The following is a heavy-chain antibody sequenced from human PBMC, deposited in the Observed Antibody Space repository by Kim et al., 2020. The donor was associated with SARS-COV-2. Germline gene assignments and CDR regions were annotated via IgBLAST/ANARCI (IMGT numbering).Heavy chain of an antibody. V-gene: IGHV7-4-1*02. CDR3: ARDESPYYYGSGSHWGFQH. Sequence: ASVKVSCKASGYTFTSYAMNWVRQAPGQGLEWMGWINTNTGNPTYAQGFTGRFVFSLDTSVSTAYLQISSLKAEDTAVYYCARDESPYYYGSGSHWGFQHWGQGTLVTVSS. D-gene: IGHD3-10*01. CDR2: INTNTGNP. CDR1: GYTFTSYA. J-gene: IGHJ1*01.